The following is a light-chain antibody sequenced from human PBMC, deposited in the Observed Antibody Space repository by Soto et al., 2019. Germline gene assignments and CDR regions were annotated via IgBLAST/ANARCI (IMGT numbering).Light chain of an antibody. CDR1: QSVSSN. V-gene: IGKV3-15*01. J-gene: IGKJ5*01. CDR2: GAS. CDR3: QQRSKYQ. Sequence: EIFVTQSPATLAVSPGGRATLSCRSSQSVSSNLAWYQQKPGQAPRLPIYGASSRATGIPARFSGSGSGTEFNLTISSLEHEDFAVYYCQQRSKYQFGKGTXLEIK.